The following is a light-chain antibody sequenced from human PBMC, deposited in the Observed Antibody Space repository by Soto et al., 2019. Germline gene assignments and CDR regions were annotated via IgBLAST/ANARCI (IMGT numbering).Light chain of an antibody. CDR2: EVS. J-gene: IGLJ1*01. CDR3: QSYDRSMRGFHV. CDR1: SSDVGAYNY. Sequence: QSALTLPASVSGSPGQSITISCSGTSSDVGAYNYVSWYQHHPVKAPKLMIYEVSNRPSGVSDRFSGYRSGNTASLTISGLQAEDESDYYCQSYDRSMRGFHVFGNGTKVTVL. V-gene: IGLV2-14*01.